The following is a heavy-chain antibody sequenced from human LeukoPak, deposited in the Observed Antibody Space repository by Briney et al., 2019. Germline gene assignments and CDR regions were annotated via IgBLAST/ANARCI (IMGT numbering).Heavy chain of an antibody. CDR1: GGSFSGYY. J-gene: IGHJ5*02. CDR3: ARHRVLRYFDWLRKAENWFDP. Sequence: SETLSFTCAVYGGSFSGYYWSWIRQPPGKGLEWIGEINRSGCTNYNPSLKSRVTISVDTSKNQFSLKLSSVTAADTAVYYCARHRVLRYFDWLRKAENWFDPWGQGTLVTVSS. D-gene: IGHD3-9*01. CDR2: INRSGCT. V-gene: IGHV4-34*01.